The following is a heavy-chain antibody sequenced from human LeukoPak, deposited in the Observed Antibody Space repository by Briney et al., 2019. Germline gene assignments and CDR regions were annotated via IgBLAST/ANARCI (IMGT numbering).Heavy chain of an antibody. CDR1: GFTVSSNY. CDR3: ARVVPSTAYCGGDCYAPGAFDI. D-gene: IGHD2-21*02. Sequence: GGSLRLSCAASGFTVSSNYMSWGRQAPGKGLEWVSVIYSGGSTYYADSVKGRFTISRDNSKNTLYLQMNSLRAEDTAVYYCARVVPSTAYCGGDCYAPGAFDIWGQGTMVTVSS. V-gene: IGHV3-53*01. CDR2: IYSGGST. J-gene: IGHJ3*02.